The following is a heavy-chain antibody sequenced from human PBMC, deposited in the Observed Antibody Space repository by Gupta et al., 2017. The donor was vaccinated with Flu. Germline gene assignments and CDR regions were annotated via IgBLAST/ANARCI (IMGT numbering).Heavy chain of an antibody. CDR2: IHTSGST. V-gene: IGHV4-61*02. J-gene: IGHJ4*02. CDR3: AKGPVAGTGH. CDR1: GASISSGSYY. Sequence: VQLQESGPGLVQPSQTLSLTCSVSGASISSGSYYWSWIRQPAEKGLEWIGRIHTSGSTDYTTSPKSRVTISIDTSKNPFSXKXDSVTAXDTAVYYCAKGPVAGTGHGGQGTLVTVSS. D-gene: IGHD1-7*01.